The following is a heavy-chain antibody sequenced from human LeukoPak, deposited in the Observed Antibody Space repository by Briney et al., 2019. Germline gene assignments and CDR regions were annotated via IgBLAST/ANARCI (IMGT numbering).Heavy chain of an antibody. CDR1: GFTFRDYA. D-gene: IGHD3-22*01. J-gene: IGHJ4*02. CDR3: AKVINSGFYYYFDY. CDR2: ISHSSSGT. V-gene: IGHV3-23*01. Sequence: PGGSLRLSCAGSGFTFRDYAMSWVRQAPGKGLEWVSAISHSSSGTYYVDSVRGRFTISRDNSKNLLYMQMNSLRVEDTAVYYCAKVINSGFYYYFDYWGQGTLVTVSS.